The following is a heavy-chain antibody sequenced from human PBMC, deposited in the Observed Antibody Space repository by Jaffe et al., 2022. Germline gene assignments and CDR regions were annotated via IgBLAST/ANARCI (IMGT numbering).Heavy chain of an antibody. J-gene: IGHJ6*03. D-gene: IGHD1-26*01. V-gene: IGHV3-7*05. Sequence: EEQLVESGGGLVQPEGSLILSCAASGFTFSNYWMSWVRQAPGRGLEWVASIKRDGSEKYYLDSVRGRFSISRDNAKDSLFLQMNSLRAGDTADYYCVRDGTRSGSYIYNYYYMDVWGKGTTVTVSS. CDR2: IKRDGSEK. CDR3: VRDGTRSGSYIYNYYYMDV. CDR1: GFTFSNYW.